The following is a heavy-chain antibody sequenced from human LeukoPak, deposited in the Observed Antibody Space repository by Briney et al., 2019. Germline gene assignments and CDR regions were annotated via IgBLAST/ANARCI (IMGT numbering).Heavy chain of an antibody. CDR3: ARVGATKYYFDY. Sequence: SETLSLTCTVSGHSISSGYYWGWIRQPPGKGLEWIGSIYHSGSTYYNPSLKSRVTISVDTSKNQFSLKLSSVTAADTAVYYCARVGATKYYFDYWGQGTLVTVSS. D-gene: IGHD1-26*01. V-gene: IGHV4-38-2*02. J-gene: IGHJ4*02. CDR2: IYHSGST. CDR1: GHSISSGYY.